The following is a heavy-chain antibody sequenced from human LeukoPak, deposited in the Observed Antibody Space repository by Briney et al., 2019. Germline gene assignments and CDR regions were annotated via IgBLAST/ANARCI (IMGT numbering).Heavy chain of an antibody. CDR3: ARDLSLAVPVQGY. CDR2: INPNSGGT. V-gene: IGHV1-2*02. CDR1: GYTFTGYY. D-gene: IGHD6-19*01. Sequence: ASVKVSCKASGYTFTGYYMHWVGQAPGQGLEWMGWINPNSGGTNYAQKFQGRVTMTGDTSISTAYMELSRLRSDDTAVYYCARDLSLAVPVQGYWGQGTLVTVSS. J-gene: IGHJ4*02.